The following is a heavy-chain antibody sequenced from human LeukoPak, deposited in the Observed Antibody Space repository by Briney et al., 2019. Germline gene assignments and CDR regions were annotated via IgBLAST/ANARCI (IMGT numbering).Heavy chain of an antibody. CDR3: ARGTLEMATIQFDY. CDR1: GFTFSSYA. Sequence: GGSLRLSCAASGFTFSSYAMHWVRQAPGKGLEWVAVISYDGSNKYYADSVKGRFTISRDNSKNTLYLQMNSLRAEDTAVYYCARGTLEMATIQFDYWGQGTLVTVSS. V-gene: IGHV3-30-3*01. CDR2: ISYDGSNK. D-gene: IGHD5-24*01. J-gene: IGHJ4*02.